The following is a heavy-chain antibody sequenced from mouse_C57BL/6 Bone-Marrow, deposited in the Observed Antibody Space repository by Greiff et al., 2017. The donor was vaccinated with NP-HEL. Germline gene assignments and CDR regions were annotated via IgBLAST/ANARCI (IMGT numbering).Heavy chain of an antibody. Sequence: QVHVKQSGAELVRPGTSVQLSCKASGYTFTSYWMHWVKQRPGQGLEWIGVIDPSDSYTNYNQKFKGKATLTVDTSSSTAYMQLSSLTSEDSAVYYCARTTVVFDYWGQGTTRTVSS. D-gene: IGHD1-1*01. CDR1: GYTFTSYW. CDR3: ARTTVVFDY. V-gene: IGHV1-59*01. J-gene: IGHJ2*01. CDR2: IDPSDSYT.